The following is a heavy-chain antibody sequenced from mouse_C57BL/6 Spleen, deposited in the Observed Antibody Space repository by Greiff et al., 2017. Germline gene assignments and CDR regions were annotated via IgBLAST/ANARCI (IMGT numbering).Heavy chain of an antibody. J-gene: IGHJ1*03. D-gene: IGHD2-14*01. CDR2: INPDDGDT. Sequence: VQLQQSGPELVKPGASVKMSCTASGYTFTDYNMHWVKQSHGKSLEWIGHINPDDGDTNYNQKFKGKATVTVYKSSSTAYMELSSLTSEDSAVYYCARGGTEEDMDDWGKGTPVTVSS. CDR1: GYTFTDYN. V-gene: IGHV1-22*01. CDR3: ARGGTEEDMDD.